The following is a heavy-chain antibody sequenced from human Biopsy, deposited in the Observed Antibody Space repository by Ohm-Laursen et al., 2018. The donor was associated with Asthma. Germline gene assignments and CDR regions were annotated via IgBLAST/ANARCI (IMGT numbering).Heavy chain of an antibody. V-gene: IGHV3-30*18. D-gene: IGHD1-26*01. J-gene: IGHJ4*02. CDR1: GFSFSNYG. CDR3: AKDVFPGWELRRGPDY. CDR2: ISFDGTNR. Sequence: SLRLSCAASGFSFSNYGMHWVRQAPGKGLDWVAVISFDGTNRNYTDSVKGRFIISRDNSRNTLHLQMNSLRAEDTAVYYCAKDVFPGWELRRGPDYWGQGTLVTVSS.